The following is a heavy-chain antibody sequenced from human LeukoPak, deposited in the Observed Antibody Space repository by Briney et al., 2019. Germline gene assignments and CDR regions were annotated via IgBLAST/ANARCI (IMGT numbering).Heavy chain of an antibody. CDR2: IRGDGSMT. V-gene: IGHV3-74*01. J-gene: IGHJ4*02. CDR1: EFTFSAYW. CDR3: ARENLAAAADY. Sequence: PGGSLRLSCAASEFTFSAYWMHWVRQAPGKGLVWVSRIRGDGSMTNYADSVKGRFTISRDNAKNTLYLQMSSLRLEDTAVYYCARENLAAAADYWGQGTVVTVSS. D-gene: IGHD6-25*01.